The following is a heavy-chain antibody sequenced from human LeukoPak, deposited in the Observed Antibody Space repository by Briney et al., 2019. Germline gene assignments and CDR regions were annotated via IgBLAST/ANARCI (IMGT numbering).Heavy chain of an antibody. Sequence: ASVKVSCKASGYTFTSYGIIWVRQAPGQGLEWMGWISAYNGNTNYAQKLQGRVTMTTDTSTSTAYMELRSLRSDDTAVYYCARDPSITMVRGVITQVDYWGQGTLVTVSS. CDR1: GYTFTSYG. D-gene: IGHD3-10*01. CDR2: ISAYNGNT. CDR3: ARDPSITMVRGVITQVDY. V-gene: IGHV1-18*01. J-gene: IGHJ4*02.